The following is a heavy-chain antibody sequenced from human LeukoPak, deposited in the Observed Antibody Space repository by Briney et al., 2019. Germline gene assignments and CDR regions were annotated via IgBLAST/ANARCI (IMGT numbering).Heavy chain of an antibody. CDR2: ISGSGGST. Sequence: GGSLRLSCVASGFTFSSYAMSWVRQAPGKGLEWVSAISGSGGSTYYADSVKGRFTISRDNAKNSLYLQMNSLRAEDTALYYCAREYSGSYFRAFDIWGQGTMVTVSS. J-gene: IGHJ3*02. CDR3: AREYSGSYFRAFDI. V-gene: IGHV3-23*01. D-gene: IGHD1-26*01. CDR1: GFTFSSYA.